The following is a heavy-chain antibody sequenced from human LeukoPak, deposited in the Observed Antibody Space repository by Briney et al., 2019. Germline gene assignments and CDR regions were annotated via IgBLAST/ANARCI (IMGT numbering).Heavy chain of an antibody. CDR2: ISGGGDTL. CDR1: GLTFSSYS. D-gene: IGHD4-17*01. Sequence: HAGGSLRLSCVVSGLTFSSYSMSWVRQAPGQGLEWVSTISGGGDTLHYADSVRGRFTISRDNSKNTLYLQMNSLRVEDTAVYYCAKDKTAPTVTTMDYWGQGTLVTVSS. V-gene: IGHV3-23*01. J-gene: IGHJ4*02. CDR3: AKDKTAPTVTTMDY.